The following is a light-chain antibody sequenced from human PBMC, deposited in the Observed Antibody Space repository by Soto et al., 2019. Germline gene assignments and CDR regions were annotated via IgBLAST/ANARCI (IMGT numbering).Light chain of an antibody. CDR3: ISYTSSSPYV. J-gene: IGLJ1*01. Sequence: QSALAQSASVSGSPGQSITISCTGTSSDVGGYIYVSWYQHHPGKAPKLIIFDVSNRPSGISNRFSGSKSGNTASLTISGLQAEDEADYYCISYTSSSPYVFGTGTKVTVL. CDR1: SSDVGGYIY. CDR2: DVS. V-gene: IGLV2-14*03.